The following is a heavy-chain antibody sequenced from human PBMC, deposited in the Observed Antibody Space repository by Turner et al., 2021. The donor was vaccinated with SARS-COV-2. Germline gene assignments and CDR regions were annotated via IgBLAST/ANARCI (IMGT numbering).Heavy chain of an antibody. CDR3: ASPGGNSGWFFAYDI. V-gene: IGHV4-39*01. D-gene: IGHD6-19*01. Sequence: QLQLQESGPGLVKPSETLSLTSTVSGGSISSSSYYWGWIRQPPGKGLEWIGSIYYSGSTYYNPSLKSRVTISVDTSKNQFSLKLNSVTAADTAVYYCASPGGNSGWFFAYDIWGQGTMVTVSS. J-gene: IGHJ3*02. CDR1: GGSISSSSYY. CDR2: IYYSGST.